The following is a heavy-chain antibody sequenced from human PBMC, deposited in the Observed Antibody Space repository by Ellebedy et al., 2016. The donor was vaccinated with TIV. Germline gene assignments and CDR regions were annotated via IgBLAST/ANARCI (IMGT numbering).Heavy chain of an antibody. J-gene: IGHJ3*02. CDR2: LIPLLGIP. CDR3: ARVSRWEAFDI. D-gene: IGHD1-26*01. Sequence: SVKVSXXASGYIFTDYGITWVRQAPGQGLEWMGRLIPLLGIPDHAQKFQGRVTITADKSTRTVYMELSSLRSEDTAIYYCARVSRWEAFDIWGQGTIVTVSS. CDR1: GYIFTDYG. V-gene: IGHV1-69*04.